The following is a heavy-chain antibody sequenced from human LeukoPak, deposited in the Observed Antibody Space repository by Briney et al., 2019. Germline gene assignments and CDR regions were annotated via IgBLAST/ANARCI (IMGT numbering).Heavy chain of an antibody. D-gene: IGHD3-16*01. CDR1: GGSISSYY. CDR2: IYYSGST. V-gene: IGHV4-59*01. Sequence: SETLSLTCTVSGGSISSYYWSWIRQPPGKGLEWIGYIYYSGSTNYNPSLKSRVTISVDTSKNQFSLKLSSVTAADTAVYYCARVGTQFTVDYFDYWGQGTLVTVSS. J-gene: IGHJ4*02. CDR3: ARVGTQFTVDYFDY.